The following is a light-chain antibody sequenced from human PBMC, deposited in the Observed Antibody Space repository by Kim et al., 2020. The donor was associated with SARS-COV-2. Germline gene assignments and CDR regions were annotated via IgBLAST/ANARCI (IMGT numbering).Light chain of an antibody. CDR3: QQYGSSRT. Sequence: EIVLTQSPGTLSLSPGERATLSCRASQSVSSSYLAWYQQKPGQAPRLLIYGASSRATGIPDRFSGSGSGTDFTLTISRLEPEDFAMYYCQQYGSSRTFVEGTKVDIK. CDR1: QSVSSSY. V-gene: IGKV3-20*01. CDR2: GAS. J-gene: IGKJ1*01.